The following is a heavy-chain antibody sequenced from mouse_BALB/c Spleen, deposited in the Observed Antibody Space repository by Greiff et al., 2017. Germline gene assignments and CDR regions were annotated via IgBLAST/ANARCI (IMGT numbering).Heavy chain of an antibody. D-gene: IGHD1-1*01. Sequence: EVQRVESGAELVKPGASVKLSCTASGFNIKDTYMHWVKQRPEQGLEWIGRIDPANGNTKYDPKFQGKATITADTSSNTAYLQLSSLTSEDTAVYYCARDYYGSSFDYWGQGTTLTVSS. V-gene: IGHV14-3*02. CDR2: IDPANGNT. J-gene: IGHJ2*01. CDR1: GFNIKDTY. CDR3: ARDYYGSSFDY.